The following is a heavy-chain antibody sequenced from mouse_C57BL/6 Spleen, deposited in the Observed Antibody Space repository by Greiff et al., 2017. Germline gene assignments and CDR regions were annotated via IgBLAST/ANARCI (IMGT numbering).Heavy chain of an antibody. CDR3: ARMRNYYGSSYVLYYAMDY. D-gene: IGHD1-1*01. CDR2: INPNNGGT. Sequence: VQLQQSGPALVKPGASVKISCKASGYTFTDYYMNWVKPSHGKSLEWIGDINPNNGGTSYNQKFKGKATLTVDKSSSTAYMELRSLTSEYSAVYYCARMRNYYGSSYVLYYAMDYWGQGTSVTVSS. J-gene: IGHJ4*01. V-gene: IGHV1-26*01. CDR1: GYTFTDYY.